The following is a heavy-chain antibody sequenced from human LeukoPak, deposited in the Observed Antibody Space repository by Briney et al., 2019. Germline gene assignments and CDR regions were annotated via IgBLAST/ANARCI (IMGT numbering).Heavy chain of an antibody. D-gene: IGHD1-26*01. CDR3: ARHKKSDGSCYYYYYMDV. Sequence: SETLSLTCTVSGGSISSYYWSWIRQPPGKGLEWIGRIYYSGSTYYNPSLKSRVTISVDTSKNQFSLKLSSVTAADTAVYYCARHKKSDGSCYYYYYMDVWGKGTTVTVSS. V-gene: IGHV4-39*01. J-gene: IGHJ6*03. CDR1: GGSISSYY. CDR2: IYYSGST.